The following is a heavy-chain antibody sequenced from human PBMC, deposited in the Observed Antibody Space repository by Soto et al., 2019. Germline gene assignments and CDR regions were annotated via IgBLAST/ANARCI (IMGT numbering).Heavy chain of an antibody. J-gene: IGHJ4*02. CDR3: AKELIEGGSYYGVVDH. CDR2: ISGSATGT. V-gene: IGHV3-23*01. Sequence: GSLRLSCAASGLSFSSYGMSWVRQAPGKGLEWVSGISGSATGTYYADSVKGRFTISRDNSMNTLYLQMNSLRAEDTALYYCAKELIEGGSYYGVVDHWGQGTLVTVSS. D-gene: IGHD1-26*01. CDR1: GLSFSSYG.